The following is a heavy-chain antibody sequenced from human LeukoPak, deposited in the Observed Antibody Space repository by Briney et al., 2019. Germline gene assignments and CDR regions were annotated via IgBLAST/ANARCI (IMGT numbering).Heavy chain of an antibody. Sequence: SQTLSLTCTVSVGSISGYFWTWVRQAPGTGLEWIGHIYYSGATNYNPSLRSRVTISIDTSKDQFSLKVRSVTAADTAVYYCARSQYSGSCFDYWGQGILVTVSS. D-gene: IGHD1-26*01. CDR1: VGSISGYF. CDR2: IYYSGAT. J-gene: IGHJ4*02. V-gene: IGHV4-59*01. CDR3: ARSQYSGSCFDY.